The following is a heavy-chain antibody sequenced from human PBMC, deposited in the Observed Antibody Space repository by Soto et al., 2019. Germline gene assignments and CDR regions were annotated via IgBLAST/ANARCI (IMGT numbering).Heavy chain of an antibody. CDR3: ARGAGNSYYAYHFET. Sequence: SETLSLTCAVSGDSVTSVNYFWTWIRQPPGGGLEWIGYISNSGISKYNPSLKRRVAMSQDTSKNQFSLNLHSVTAADTAVYFCARGAGNSYYAYHFETWGQGALVTVS. V-gene: IGHV4-61*01. CDR2: ISNSGIS. CDR1: GDSVTSVNYF. J-gene: IGHJ4*02. D-gene: IGHD2-21*01.